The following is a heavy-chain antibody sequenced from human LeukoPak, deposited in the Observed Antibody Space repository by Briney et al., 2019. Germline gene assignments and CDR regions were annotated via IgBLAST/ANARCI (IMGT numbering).Heavy chain of an antibody. CDR2: ISWNSGSI. CDR1: GFTVSSNY. Sequence: GGSLRLSCAASGFTVSSNYMSWVRQAPGKGLEWVSGISWNSGSIGYADSVKGRFTISRDNAKNSLYLQMNSLRAEDTALYYCAKDSSGYPNIGYFDYWGQGTLVTVSS. D-gene: IGHD3-22*01. V-gene: IGHV3-9*01. J-gene: IGHJ4*02. CDR3: AKDSSGYPNIGYFDY.